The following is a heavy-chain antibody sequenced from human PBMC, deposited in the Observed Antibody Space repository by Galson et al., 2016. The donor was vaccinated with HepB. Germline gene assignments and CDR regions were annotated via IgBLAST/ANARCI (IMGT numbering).Heavy chain of an antibody. CDR2: ISYDSSNK. J-gene: IGHJ2*01. D-gene: IGHD6-13*01. V-gene: IGHV3-30*04. CDR3: AREGNSRKTYWYLDL. CDR1: GFRFSNYA. Sequence: SLRLSCAVSGFRFSNYAIHWVRQAPGKGLEWVAFISYDSSNKFFGDSVKGRFTISRDTSKNSVFLQMNTLRPEDTAVYYCAREGNSRKTYWYLDLWGRGTLVTVSS.